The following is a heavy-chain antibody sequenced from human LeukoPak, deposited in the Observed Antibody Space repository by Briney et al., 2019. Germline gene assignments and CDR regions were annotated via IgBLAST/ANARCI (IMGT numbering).Heavy chain of an antibody. Sequence: GGSLRLSCAASGFTFSSYSMNWVRQAPGKGLEWVSSISSSSSYIYYADSVKGRFTISRDNAKNSLYLQMNSLRAEDTALYYCARLGGGTTVTTWGQGTLVTVSS. CDR2: ISSSSSYI. D-gene: IGHD4-17*01. CDR1: GFTFSSYS. J-gene: IGHJ5*02. V-gene: IGHV3-21*04. CDR3: ARLGGGTTVTT.